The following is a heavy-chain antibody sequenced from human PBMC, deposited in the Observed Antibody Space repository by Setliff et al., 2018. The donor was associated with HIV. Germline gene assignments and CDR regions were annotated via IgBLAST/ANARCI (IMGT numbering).Heavy chain of an antibody. D-gene: IGHD2-21*02. Sequence: SETLSLTCTVSGDSISSDFYWGWIRQPPGKGLEWIASIYHSGNTYYMPSLQSRVTISVDMSKNQFSLKLSSVTAADTAVYYCARGEACGGGCHYAFELWGRGTMGTVSS. CDR2: IYHSGNT. V-gene: IGHV4-38-2*02. CDR3: ARGEACGGGCHYAFEL. CDR1: GDSISSDFY. J-gene: IGHJ3*01.